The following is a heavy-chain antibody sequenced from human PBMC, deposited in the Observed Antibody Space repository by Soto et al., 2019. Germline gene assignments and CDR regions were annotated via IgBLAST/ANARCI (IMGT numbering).Heavy chain of an antibody. CDR1: GYTFTGYY. CDR3: ARGGPPNYYDSSGQLAWAH. Sequence: ASVKVSCKASGYTFTGYYMHWVRQAPGQGLEWMGWINPNSGGTNYAQKFQGRVTMTRDTSISTAYMELSRLRSDDTAVYYCARGGPPNYYDSSGQLAWAHRGRGTLVTVSS. V-gene: IGHV1-2*02. D-gene: IGHD3-22*01. J-gene: IGHJ4*02. CDR2: INPNSGGT.